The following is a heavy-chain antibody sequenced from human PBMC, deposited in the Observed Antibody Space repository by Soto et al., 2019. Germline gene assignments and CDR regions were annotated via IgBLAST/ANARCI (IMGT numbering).Heavy chain of an antibody. Sequence: GASVKVSCKASGYTFTGYYMHWVRQAPGQGLEWMGWINPNSGGTNYAQKFQGRVTMTRDTSISTAYMELSRLRSDDTAAYYCARVMYYDSSDDALDICDKRTRVTVAS. CDR2: INPNSGGT. V-gene: IGHV1-2*02. D-gene: IGHD3-22*01. CDR3: ARVMYYDSSDDALDI. CDR1: GYTFTGYY. J-gene: IGHJ3*02.